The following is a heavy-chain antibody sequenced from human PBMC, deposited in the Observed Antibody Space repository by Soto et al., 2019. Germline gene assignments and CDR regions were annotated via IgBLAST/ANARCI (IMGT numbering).Heavy chain of an antibody. CDR1: GGSISRYY. V-gene: IGHV4-59*01. J-gene: IGHJ5*02. CDR2: IYYSGST. Sequence: PSETLSLTCTVSGGSISRYYWSWIRQPPGKGLEWIGYIYYSGSTNYNPSLKSRVTISVDTTKNQFSLKLSSVTAADTAVYYCARGGRYYGASSWFDAWCQGTLVNAPS. CDR3: ARGGRYYGASSWFDA. D-gene: IGHD3-10*01.